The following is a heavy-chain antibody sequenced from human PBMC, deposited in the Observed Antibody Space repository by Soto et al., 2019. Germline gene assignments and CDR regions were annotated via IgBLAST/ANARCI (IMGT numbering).Heavy chain of an antibody. CDR3: ARGYQLLLG. V-gene: IGHV4-59*02. Sequence: QVQLQESGLGLVKPSETLSLTCTVSGGSVSSYHWSWIRQPPGKGLEWIGYIYNSGSTNYNPSLKSRVTISVDTSKNQFSLKLSSVTAADMAVYYCARGYQLLLGWGQGTLVTVSS. CDR1: GGSVSSYH. D-gene: IGHD2-2*01. J-gene: IGHJ4*02. CDR2: IYNSGST.